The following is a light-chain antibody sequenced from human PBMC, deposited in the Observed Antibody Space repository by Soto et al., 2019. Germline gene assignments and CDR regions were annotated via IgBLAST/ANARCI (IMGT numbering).Light chain of an antibody. J-gene: IGKJ1*01. V-gene: IGKV1-5*01. CDR1: QVITGW. CDR2: DAS. CDR3: QHYGGVWT. Sequence: DIQLTQSRSTVSASVGDRVTITCRASQVITGWLALYQQKPGKALNLLIYDASNVQSGVPSRFSGSGSATEFILTISSLQPDDFATYHCQHYGGVWTFGQGTKVDIK.